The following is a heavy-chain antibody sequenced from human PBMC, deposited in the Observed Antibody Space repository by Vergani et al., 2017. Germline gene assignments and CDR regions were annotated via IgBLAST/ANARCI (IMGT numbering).Heavy chain of an antibody. Sequence: EVQLVESGGGLVQPGGSLRLSCAASGFTFSSYEMNWVRQAPGKGLEWVSYISSSGSTIYYADSVKGRFTISRDNAKNPLYLQMNSLRAEDTAVYYCARDLYIVGGAFDIWGQGTMVTVSS. CDR3: ARDLYIVGGAFDI. CDR2: ISSSGSTI. CDR1: GFTFSSYE. D-gene: IGHD2-21*01. J-gene: IGHJ3*02. V-gene: IGHV3-48*03.